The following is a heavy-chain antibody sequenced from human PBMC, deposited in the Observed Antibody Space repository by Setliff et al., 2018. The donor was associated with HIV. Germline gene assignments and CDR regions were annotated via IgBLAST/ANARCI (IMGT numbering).Heavy chain of an antibody. CDR3: ARKAADVSGGGMDV. V-gene: IGHV4-59*11. Sequence: SETLSLTCTASGGSINYHYWSWIRQPPGKNPEYIGYIHPSGETYYSPSLMSRLTISLDTANNRFSLRLTSATAADTAIYYCARKAADVSGGGMDVWGQGTTVTVSS. D-gene: IGHD2-15*01. CDR1: GGSINYHY. CDR2: IHPSGET. J-gene: IGHJ6*02.